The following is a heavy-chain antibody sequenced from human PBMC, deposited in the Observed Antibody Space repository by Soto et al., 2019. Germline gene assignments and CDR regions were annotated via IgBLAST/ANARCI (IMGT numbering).Heavy chain of an antibody. D-gene: IGHD1-1*01. Sequence: QVQLVQSGTEVKKPGASVTVSCKSSGYTFTDFYLHWLRQAPGQGLEWVGWINPKSGDTKSSQRFQGRVTMSRDTSGSTAYIDLTSLTSDDTAIYYCATGTNGTTGWYHPWGQGTRVTVSS. J-gene: IGHJ5*01. CDR1: GYTFTDFY. CDR2: INPKSGDT. V-gene: IGHV1-2*02. CDR3: ATGTNGTTGWYHP.